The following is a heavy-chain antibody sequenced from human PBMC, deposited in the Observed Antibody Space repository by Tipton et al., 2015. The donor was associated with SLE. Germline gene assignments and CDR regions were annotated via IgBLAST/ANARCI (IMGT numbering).Heavy chain of an antibody. CDR3: SRGRHYDSSGHYLPDSFDI. V-gene: IGHV4-4*08. CDR2: ISSGGCT. J-gene: IGHJ3*02. D-gene: IGHD3-22*01. Sequence: TLSLTCSVSGGSISSNYWIWIRRPPGKGLEWFGYISSGGCTNYNSSLKSRVTMSVYPAKNQFTLKLTSLTAADTAVYYCSRGRHYDSSGHYLPDSFDIWGQGTTVTVSS. CDR1: GGSISSNY.